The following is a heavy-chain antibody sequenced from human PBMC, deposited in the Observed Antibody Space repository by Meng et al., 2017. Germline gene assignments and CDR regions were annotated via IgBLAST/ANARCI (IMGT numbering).Heavy chain of an antibody. Sequence: GESLKISCAASGFTFSSYAMSWVRQAPGKGLEWVSAISGSGGSTYYADSVKGRFTISRDNSKNTPYLQMNSLRAEDTAVYYCAKGGDYYDSSGYYYVGFYYYYGMDVWGQGTTVTVSS. CDR1: GFTFSSYA. V-gene: IGHV3-23*01. CDR2: ISGSGGST. J-gene: IGHJ6*02. D-gene: IGHD3-22*01. CDR3: AKGGDYYDSSGYYYVGFYYYYGMDV.